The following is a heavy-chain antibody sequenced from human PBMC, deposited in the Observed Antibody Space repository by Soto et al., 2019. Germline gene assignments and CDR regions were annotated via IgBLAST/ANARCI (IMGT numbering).Heavy chain of an antibody. D-gene: IGHD1-26*01. CDR1: GFSFRSYS. J-gene: IGHJ4*02. CDR2: VSGSGNTQ. CDR3: AGDRRGGNQNLYFDV. V-gene: IGHV3-48*02. Sequence: PGGSLRLSCVASGFSFRSYSMNWVRQAPGKGPEWVAYVSGSGNTQYYADSVKGRFTISRDNAKQSLYLQLNSLRDEDTAVYYGAGDRRGGNQNLYFDVWGQGTMVTVSS.